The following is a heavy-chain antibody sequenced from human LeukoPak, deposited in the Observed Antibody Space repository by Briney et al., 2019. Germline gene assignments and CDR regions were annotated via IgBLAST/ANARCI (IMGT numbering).Heavy chain of an antibody. D-gene: IGHD5-18*01. V-gene: IGHV4-59*12. J-gene: IGHJ4*02. CDR2: IYYSGST. CDR1: GGSFSGYY. CDR3: ARGLGTAMVTDFDY. Sequence: SETLSLTCAVYGGSFSGYYWSWIRQPPGKGLEWIVYIYYSGSTNYNPSLKSQVTISVDTSKNQFSLKLSSVTAADTAVYYCARGLGTAMVTDFDYWGQGTLVTVSS.